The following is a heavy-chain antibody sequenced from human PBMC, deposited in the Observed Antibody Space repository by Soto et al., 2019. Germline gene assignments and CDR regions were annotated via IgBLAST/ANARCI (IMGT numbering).Heavy chain of an antibody. CDR3: ARRERYYGSPGWFDP. CDR1: GFYISSFADY. CDR2: VYYNENT. D-gene: IGHD3-10*01. Sequence: LDTLSLTCTVSGFYISSFADYWGWIRQPPGKGLEWIGTVYYNENTYYNPSLKSRVTISVDTAKNQFSLNLRSVTAADTAIYFCARRERYYGSPGWFDPWGQGTLVTVSS. V-gene: IGHV4-39*01. J-gene: IGHJ5*02.